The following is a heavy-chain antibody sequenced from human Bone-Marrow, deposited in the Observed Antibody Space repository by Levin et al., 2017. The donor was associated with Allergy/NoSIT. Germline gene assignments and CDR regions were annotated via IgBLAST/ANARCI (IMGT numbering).Heavy chain of an antibody. CDR1: GFTFSDYA. CDR3: AKDLDYYDGSGYDS. V-gene: IGHV3-23*01. D-gene: IGHD3-22*01. Sequence: GESLKISCAASGFTFSDYAMSWVRQAPGKGLEWVSSITSSGYITYLADSLKGRFTISRDNSRYTLFLEMSSLRDDDTAVYYCAKDLDYYDGSGYDSWGQGTLVTVSS. J-gene: IGHJ4*02. CDR2: ITSSGYIT.